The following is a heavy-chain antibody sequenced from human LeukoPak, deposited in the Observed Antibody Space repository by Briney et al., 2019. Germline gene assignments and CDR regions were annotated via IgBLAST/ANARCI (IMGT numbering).Heavy chain of an antibody. D-gene: IGHD3-10*01. J-gene: IGHJ4*02. V-gene: IGHV3-30*01. Sequence: SVRGRFTISRDSSKNTLYLQMNSRRAEDTAVYYCARGSPFDDYWGQGTLVTVSS. CDR3: ARGSPFDDY.